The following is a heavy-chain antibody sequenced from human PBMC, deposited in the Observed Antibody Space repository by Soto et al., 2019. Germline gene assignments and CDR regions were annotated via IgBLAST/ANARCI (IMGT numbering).Heavy chain of an antibody. CDR3: ARRALYYYDSSGYYDY. Sequence: GESLKISCKGSGYSFTSYWISWVRQMPGKGLEWMGRIDPSDSYTNYSPSFQGHVTISADKSISTAYLQWSSLKASDTAMYYCARRALYYYDSSGYYDYWGQGTLVTVSS. V-gene: IGHV5-10-1*01. D-gene: IGHD3-22*01. CDR2: IDPSDSYT. CDR1: GYSFTSYW. J-gene: IGHJ4*02.